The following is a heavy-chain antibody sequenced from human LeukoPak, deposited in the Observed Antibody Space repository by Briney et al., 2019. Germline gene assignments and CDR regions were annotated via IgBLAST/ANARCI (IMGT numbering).Heavy chain of an antibody. Sequence: GGSLRLSCAASGFTVSNIYMSWVRQAPGTGLEWVSIIHSGGITHYADSVKGRFTISRDNSKNTLYLQMNSLRAEESADYYCGRDRGVASTGGYGMDVWGQGTTVTVSS. J-gene: IGHJ6*02. D-gene: IGHD6-13*01. V-gene: IGHV3-53*01. CDR3: GRDRGVASTGGYGMDV. CDR2: IHSGGIT. CDR1: GFTVSNIY.